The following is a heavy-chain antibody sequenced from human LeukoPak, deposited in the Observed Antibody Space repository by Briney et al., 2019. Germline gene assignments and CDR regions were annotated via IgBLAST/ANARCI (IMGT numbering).Heavy chain of an antibody. Sequence: PGGSLRLSCAASGFTFSSYSMNWVRQAPGKGLEWVSSISSSSSYIYYADSAKGGFTISRDNAKNSLYLQMNSLRAEDTAVYYCARDRRSLGGGRTPHEFDPWGQGTLVTVSS. CDR2: ISSSSSYI. V-gene: IGHV3-21*01. CDR3: ARDRRSLGGGRTPHEFDP. CDR1: GFTFSSYS. J-gene: IGHJ5*02. D-gene: IGHD2-15*01.